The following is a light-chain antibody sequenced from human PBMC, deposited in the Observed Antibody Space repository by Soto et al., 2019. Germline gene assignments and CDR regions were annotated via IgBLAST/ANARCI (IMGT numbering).Light chain of an antibody. CDR3: ATWDSSLSAGV. CDR2: DNN. V-gene: IGLV1-51*01. CDR1: TSKIGNNY. Sequence: QSVLTQPPSVSAAPGQRVTISCSGSTSKIGNNYVSWYQQLPGTAPKLLIYDNNKRPSGIPDRFSGYQSGTSASLRITGLQTGDEADYYCATWDSSLSAGVFGGGTKVTVL. J-gene: IGLJ2*01.